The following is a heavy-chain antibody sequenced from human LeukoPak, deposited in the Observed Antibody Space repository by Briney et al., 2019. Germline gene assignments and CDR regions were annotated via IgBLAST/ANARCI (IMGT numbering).Heavy chain of an antibody. CDR2: IYYSGST. D-gene: IGHD3-3*01. J-gene: IGHJ5*02. V-gene: IGHV4-59*11. Sequence: SETLSLTCTVSGGSISSHYWSWIRQPPGKGLEWIGYIYYSGSTNYNPSLKSRVTISVDTSKNQFSLKLSSVTAADTAVYYCAREQYDFWSGYYPINWFDPWGQGTLVTVSS. CDR1: GGSISSHY. CDR3: AREQYDFWSGYYPINWFDP.